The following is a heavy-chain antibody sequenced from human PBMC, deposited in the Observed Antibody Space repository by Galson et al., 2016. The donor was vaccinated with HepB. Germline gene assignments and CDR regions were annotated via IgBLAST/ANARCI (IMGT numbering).Heavy chain of an antibody. CDR1: GFTFSSYG. J-gene: IGHJ3*02. Sequence: SLRLSCAASGFTFSSYGMNWVRQAPGKGLEWVSSISSSGVYILYADSLKGRLTISRDNAKNSLYLQMNSLRAEDTAAYYCARDTEKMAGTTDGGRAFDIWGRGTMVTVSS. D-gene: IGHD6-19*01. V-gene: IGHV3-21*01. CDR3: ARDTEKMAGTTDGGRAFDI. CDR2: ISSSGVYI.